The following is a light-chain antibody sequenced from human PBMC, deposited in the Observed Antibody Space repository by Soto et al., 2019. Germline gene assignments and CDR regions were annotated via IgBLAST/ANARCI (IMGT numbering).Light chain of an antibody. V-gene: IGLV7-43*01. Sequence: QAVVTQEPSLTVSPGGTVTLTCASSTGAVSGGFYPNWFQQKPGQTPRALIHSTNKRHSWTPARFSGSLLGGKAALTLSGVQPDDEADYYCLLYFGGAQLGVFGGGTKVTVL. J-gene: IGLJ3*02. CDR2: STN. CDR1: TGAVSGGFY. CDR3: LLYFGGAQLGV.